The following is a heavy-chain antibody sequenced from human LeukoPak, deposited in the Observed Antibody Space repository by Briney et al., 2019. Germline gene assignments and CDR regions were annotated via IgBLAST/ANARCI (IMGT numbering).Heavy chain of an antibody. CDR1: GFTFDDYA. J-gene: IGHJ3*02. D-gene: IGHD2-21*01. CDR2: ISWNSGSI. V-gene: IGHV3-9*01. Sequence: PGGSLRLSCAASGFTFDDYAMHWVRQAPGKGLEWVSGISWNSGSIGYADSVKGRFTISRANAKNSLNLQLNGLRAEDTGLYYCAREHDGGEWGRAFDIWGQGTMVTVSS. CDR3: AREHDGGEWGRAFDI.